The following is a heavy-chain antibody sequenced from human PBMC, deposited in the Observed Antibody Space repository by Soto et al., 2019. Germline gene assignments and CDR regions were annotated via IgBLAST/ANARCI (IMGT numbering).Heavy chain of an antibody. Sequence: PGGSLRLSCAASGFTFSNYAMVWVRQAPGKGLEWVSAIARAGDLIRYADSVKGRLTISRDNSNNTLYLQMSSLRAEDTAIYFCAKSLTVQVLHYFDPWGPGTQVTVSS. V-gene: IGHV3-23*01. CDR2: IARAGDLI. CDR3: AKSLTVQVLHYFDP. CDR1: GFTFSNYA. J-gene: IGHJ5*02. D-gene: IGHD3-9*01.